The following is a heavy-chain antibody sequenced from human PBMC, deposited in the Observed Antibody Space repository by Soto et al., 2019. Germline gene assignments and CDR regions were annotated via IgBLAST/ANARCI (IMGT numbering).Heavy chain of an antibody. Sequence: QVQLVQSGGEVKKPGDSVKVSCKASGYTFNSYGISWVRQAPGQGLEWMGWISAYNGNTNYAQRLQGRVILTTDTSTSTAYMELRSLRSDYTAVYYCATDYCSGGSCYVPDAFDIWGLGTMVTVSS. V-gene: IGHV1-18*01. CDR1: GYTFNSYG. D-gene: IGHD2-15*01. CDR2: ISAYNGNT. J-gene: IGHJ3*02. CDR3: ATDYCSGGSCYVPDAFDI.